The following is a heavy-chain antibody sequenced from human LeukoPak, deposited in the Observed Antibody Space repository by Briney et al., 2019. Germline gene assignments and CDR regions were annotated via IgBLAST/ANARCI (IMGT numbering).Heavy chain of an antibody. CDR1: GFTFSSYA. D-gene: IGHD2/OR15-2a*01. CDR2: ISGSGGST. Sequence: GGSLRLSCAASGFTFSSYAMGWVRQAPGKGLEWVSAISGSGGSTYYPDSVKGRFTISRDNSKNTLYLQMNSLRAEDTAVYYCAKDFWASNYFDYWGQGTLVTVSS. CDR3: AKDFWASNYFDY. J-gene: IGHJ4*02. V-gene: IGHV3-23*01.